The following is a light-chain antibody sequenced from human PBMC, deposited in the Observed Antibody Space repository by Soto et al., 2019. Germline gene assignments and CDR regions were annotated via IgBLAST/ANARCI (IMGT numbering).Light chain of an antibody. CDR2: GAS. V-gene: IGKV3-20*01. J-gene: IGKJ1*01. CDR1: QSISSSY. Sequence: IVLTQSPGTLSLSPGERATLSCRASQSISSSYLAWYQQKPGQAPRLLIYGASARATGIPDRFSGGGSGAEYTLTISSLQSEDFAVYYCQQYDKWPRTFGQGTKVDNK. CDR3: QQYDKWPRT.